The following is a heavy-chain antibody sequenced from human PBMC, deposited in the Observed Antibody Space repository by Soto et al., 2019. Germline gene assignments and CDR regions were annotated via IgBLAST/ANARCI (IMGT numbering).Heavy chain of an antibody. J-gene: IGHJ6*03. D-gene: IGHD6-19*01. CDR3: ARDRGVAPPVAGNTHYYYYMDV. V-gene: IGHV1-18*01. Sequence: QDQLVQSGVEVKKPGASVKVSCKASGYSFTNYGSTWVRQAPGQGFEWLGWISAYNGNTNYAQKVQGRVTMTTDASTSTAYLELRSLRSDYTAVYYCARDRGVAPPVAGNTHYYYYMDVWCKGTTVTVSS. CDR1: GYSFTNYG. CDR2: ISAYNGNT.